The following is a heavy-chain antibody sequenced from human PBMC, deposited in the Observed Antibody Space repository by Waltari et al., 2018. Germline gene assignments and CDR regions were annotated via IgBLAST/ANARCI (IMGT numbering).Heavy chain of an antibody. Sequence: QVQLVESGGGVVQLGRSLRLSCAPSGFTFSSSGMHWVHQAPGKGLEWVAVISYDGSNKYYADSVKGRFTISRDNSKNTLYLQMNSLRAEDTAVYYCAKGDSSSWFLIGYWGQGTLVTVSS. CDR1: GFTFSSSG. D-gene: IGHD6-13*01. V-gene: IGHV3-30*18. CDR3: AKGDSSSWFLIGY. CDR2: ISYDGSNK. J-gene: IGHJ4*02.